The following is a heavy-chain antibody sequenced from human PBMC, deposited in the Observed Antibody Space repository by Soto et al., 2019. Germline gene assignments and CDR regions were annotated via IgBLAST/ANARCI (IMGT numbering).Heavy chain of an antibody. CDR1: GLTFRSYW. CDR2: INTDGSVA. Sequence: EVPLVESGGGLVQPGESLRLSCAASGLTFRSYWMHWVRQAPGKGLVWVSRINTDGSVAMYVDSVKGRFTISRDNAKNTLYLHMNSLRAEDTAVYYCVRDMQLWRLVSWGQGTLVTVSS. V-gene: IGHV3-74*03. D-gene: IGHD2-21*01. CDR3: VRDMQLWRLVS. J-gene: IGHJ4*02.